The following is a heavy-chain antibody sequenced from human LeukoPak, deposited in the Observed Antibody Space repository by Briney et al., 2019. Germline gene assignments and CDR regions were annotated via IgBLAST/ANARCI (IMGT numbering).Heavy chain of an antibody. CDR3: ARDPIVRGYSYGYVGWYFDL. CDR2: IWYDGSNK. J-gene: IGHJ2*01. V-gene: IGHV3-33*01. Sequence: GGSLRLSCAASGFTFSSYGMHWVRQAPGKGLEWVAVIWYDGSNKYYADSVKGRFTISRDNSKNTLYLQMNSLRAEDTAVNYCARDPIVRGYSYGYVGWYFDLWGRGTQVTVSS. D-gene: IGHD5-18*01. CDR1: GFTFSSYG.